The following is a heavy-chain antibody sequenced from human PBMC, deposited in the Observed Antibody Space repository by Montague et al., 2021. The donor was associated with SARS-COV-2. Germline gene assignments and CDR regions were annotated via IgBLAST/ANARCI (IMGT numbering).Heavy chain of an antibody. Sequence: SETLSLTCTVSSDSINSYYWGWIRQPPGKRLEWLGYVYSSGTTNYSPSLNSRIAISVDTSKNQFSLRLDSVTAADTAIYYCATLTQSNGDFWGQGALVTVS. D-gene: IGHD4/OR15-4a*01. J-gene: IGHJ4*02. CDR1: SDSINSYY. CDR2: VYSSGTT. CDR3: ATLTQSNGDF. V-gene: IGHV4-4*08.